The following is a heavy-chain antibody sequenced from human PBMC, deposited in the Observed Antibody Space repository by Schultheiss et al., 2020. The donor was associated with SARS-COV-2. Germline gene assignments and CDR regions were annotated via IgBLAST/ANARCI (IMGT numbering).Heavy chain of an antibody. J-gene: IGHJ4*02. V-gene: IGHV3-53*01. CDR3: ARDGLIEGFDY. CDR2: ISGSGGST. CDR1: GFTVSSNY. Sequence: GGSLRLSCAASGFTVSSNYMSWVRQAPGKGLEWVSVISGSGGSTYYADSVKGRFTISRDNSKNTLYLQMNSLRAEDTAVYYCARDGLIEGFDYWGQGTLVTVSS. D-gene: IGHD3-22*01.